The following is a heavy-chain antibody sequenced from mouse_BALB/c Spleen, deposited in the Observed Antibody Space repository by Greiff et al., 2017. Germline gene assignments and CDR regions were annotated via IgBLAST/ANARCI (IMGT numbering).Heavy chain of an antibody. CDR3: ARHDGYSLYAMDY. CDR2: ILPGSGST. Sequence: VQLQQSGAELMKPGASVKISCKATGYTFSSYWIEWVKQRPGHGLEWIGEILPGSGSTNYNEKFKGKATFTADTSSNTAYMQLSSLTSEDSAVYYCARHDGYSLYAMDYWGQGTSVTVSS. D-gene: IGHD2-3*01. V-gene: IGHV1-9*01. J-gene: IGHJ4*01. CDR1: GYTFSSYW.